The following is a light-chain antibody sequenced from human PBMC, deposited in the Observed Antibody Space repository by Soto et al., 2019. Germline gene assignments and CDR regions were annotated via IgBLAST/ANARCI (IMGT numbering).Light chain of an antibody. V-gene: IGKV1-39*01. J-gene: IGKJ1*01. Sequence: DIQMTQSPSSLSASVGDRVTITCRASQNIDSYLNWYQQRPGKAPKLLIHDASSLQSGVPSRFSGSGSGTDFALTINSXQPEDFATIYCQQTYSTPWRFGQGTKVDIK. CDR1: QNIDSY. CDR3: QQTYSTPWR. CDR2: DAS.